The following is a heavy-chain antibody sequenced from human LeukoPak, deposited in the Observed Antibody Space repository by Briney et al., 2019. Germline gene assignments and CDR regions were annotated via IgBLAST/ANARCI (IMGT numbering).Heavy chain of an antibody. D-gene: IGHD3-10*01. CDR1: GGSFSGYY. CDR3: ARGDYYGSGNSDY. V-gene: IGHV4-34*01. J-gene: IGHJ4*02. Sequence: PSETLSLTCAVYGGSFSGYYWSWIRQPPGKGLEWIGEINHSGGTNYNPSLKSRVTISVDTSKNQFSLKLSSVTAADTAVYYCARGDYYGSGNSDYWGQGTLVTVSS. CDR2: INHSGGT.